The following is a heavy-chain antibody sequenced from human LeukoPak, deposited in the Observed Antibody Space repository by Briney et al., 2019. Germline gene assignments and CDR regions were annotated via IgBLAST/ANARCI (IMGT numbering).Heavy chain of an antibody. J-gene: IGHJ4*02. Sequence: PSETLCLTCAVYGGSFSGYYWSWIRQPPGKGLEWIGEINHSGSTNYNPSLKSRVTISVDTSENQSSLKLSSVTAADTAVYYCARGRYYDSSGYYYFDYWGQGTLVTVSS. CDR1: GGSFSGYY. V-gene: IGHV4-34*01. CDR2: INHSGST. CDR3: ARGRYYDSSGYYYFDY. D-gene: IGHD3-22*01.